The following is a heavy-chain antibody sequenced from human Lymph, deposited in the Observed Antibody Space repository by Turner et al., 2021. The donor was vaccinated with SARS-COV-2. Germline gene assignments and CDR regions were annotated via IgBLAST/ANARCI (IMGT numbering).Heavy chain of an antibody. J-gene: IGHJ5*02. V-gene: IGHV4-4*07. CDR3: ARVLKIPRELLWFGEPEGDNWFDP. D-gene: IGHD3-10*01. Sequence: QVQLQESGPGLVKPSETLSLTCTVSGGSISSYYWSWIRQPAGKGLEWIGRIYTSGSTNYNPSLKSRVTMSVDTSKTQFSLKLSSVTAADTAVYYCARVLKIPRELLWFGEPEGDNWFDPWGQGTLVTVSS. CDR2: IYTSGST. CDR1: GGSISSYY.